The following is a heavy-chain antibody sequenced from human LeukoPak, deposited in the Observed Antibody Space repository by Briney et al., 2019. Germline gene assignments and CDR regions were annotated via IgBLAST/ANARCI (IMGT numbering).Heavy chain of an antibody. CDR2: IKSKTDGATT. Sequence: PGGSLRLSCAASGFTFSNAWMSWVRQAPGKGLEWVGRIKSKTDGATTDYAAPVKGRFTISRDDSKNTLYLQMNSLKTEDTAVYYCTTAHQQMLGMDVWGQGTTVTVSS. D-gene: IGHD6-13*01. CDR1: GFTFSNAW. J-gene: IGHJ6*02. CDR3: TTAHQQMLGMDV. V-gene: IGHV3-15*01.